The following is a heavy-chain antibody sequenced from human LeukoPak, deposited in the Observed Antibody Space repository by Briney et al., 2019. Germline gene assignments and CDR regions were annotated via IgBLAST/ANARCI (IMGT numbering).Heavy chain of an antibody. V-gene: IGHV3-7*01. Sequence: GGSLRLSCAASGFTFSSYFMGWVRQAPGKGLEWVANIKEDRSQKYYVDSVRGRFTISRDNADNSLYLQMNSLTAEVTAVYYCVRYRREGLYYFDYWGQGTLVTVSS. CDR1: GFTFSSYF. CDR2: IKEDRSQK. J-gene: IGHJ4*02. CDR3: VRYRREGLYYFDY.